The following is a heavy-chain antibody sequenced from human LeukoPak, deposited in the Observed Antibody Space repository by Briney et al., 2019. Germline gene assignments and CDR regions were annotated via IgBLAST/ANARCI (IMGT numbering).Heavy chain of an antibody. V-gene: IGHV3-15*01. CDR1: GFIFNNAW. Sequence: GGSLRLSCEGSGFIFNNAWMSWIRQAPGKGLEWVGRVRTTAEGETTDYAAPVRGRFTISRDDSKSTVYLQMNSLETEDTAIYYCTAGLGKTDDDSWGQGTLVIVSS. CDR3: TAGLGKTDDDS. J-gene: IGHJ4*02. CDR2: VRTTAEGETT. D-gene: IGHD4-11*01.